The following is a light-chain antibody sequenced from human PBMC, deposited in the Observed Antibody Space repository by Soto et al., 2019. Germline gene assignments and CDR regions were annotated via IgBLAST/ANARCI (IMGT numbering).Light chain of an antibody. CDR1: QSINNF. CDR2: DVS. Sequence: EIVLTQSPATLSLSPGDRATLSCTTSQSINNFLAWYQEKPGQAPSLLIYDVSVMAAGIPARFSGSGSETDFTLIISSLEPEDSAIYYCQQRANWPRGTFGQGTKVEIK. CDR3: QQRANWPRGT. V-gene: IGKV3-11*01. J-gene: IGKJ2*02.